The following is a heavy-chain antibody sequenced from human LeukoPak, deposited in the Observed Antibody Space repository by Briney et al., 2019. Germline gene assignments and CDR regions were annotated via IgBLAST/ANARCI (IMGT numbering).Heavy chain of an antibody. CDR1: GYTFTSYD. CDR3: ARGYYDSSGHHNYYYYYMDV. V-gene: IGHV1-8*03. D-gene: IGHD3-22*01. Sequence: ASVKVSCKASGYTFTSYDINWVRQATGQGLVWMGWMNPNSGNTGYAQKFQGRVTITRNTSISTAYMELSSLRSEDTAVYYCARGYYDSSGHHNYYYYYMDVWGKGTTVTVSS. J-gene: IGHJ6*03. CDR2: MNPNSGNT.